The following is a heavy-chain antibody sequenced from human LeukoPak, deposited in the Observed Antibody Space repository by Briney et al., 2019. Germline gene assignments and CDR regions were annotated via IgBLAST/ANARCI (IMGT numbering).Heavy chain of an antibody. J-gene: IGHJ4*02. V-gene: IGHV3-11*01. CDR1: GFTSSDYY. CDR2: ISSSGSTI. Sequence: GGSLRLSCAASGFTSSDYYMSWIRQAPGKGLEWVSYISSSGSTIYYADSVKGRFTISRDNAKNSLYLQMNSLRAEDTAVYYCARDAELVRGVYYFDYWGQGTLVTVSS. D-gene: IGHD6-13*01. CDR3: ARDAELVRGVYYFDY.